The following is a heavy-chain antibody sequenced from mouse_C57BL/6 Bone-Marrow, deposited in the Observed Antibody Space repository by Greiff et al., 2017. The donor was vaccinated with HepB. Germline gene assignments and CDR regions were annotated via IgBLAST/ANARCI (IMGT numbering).Heavy chain of an antibody. J-gene: IGHJ1*03. CDR3: AREPYYYGSSPWYFDV. D-gene: IGHD1-1*01. CDR2: IDPETGGT. V-gene: IGHV1-15*01. CDR1: GYTFTDYE. Sequence: QVQLQQSGAELVRPGASVTLSCKASGYTFTDYEMHWVKQTPVHGLEWIGAIDPETGGTAYNQKFKGKAILTADKSSSTAYMELRSLTSEDSAVYYCAREPYYYGSSPWYFDVWGTGTTVTVSS.